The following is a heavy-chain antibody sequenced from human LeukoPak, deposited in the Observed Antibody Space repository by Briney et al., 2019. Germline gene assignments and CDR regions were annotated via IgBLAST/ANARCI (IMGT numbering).Heavy chain of an antibody. CDR1: GFTFSSFT. Sequence: GGSLRLSCTVSGFTFSSFTMNWVRQGPVKGLEWVASISNSGDYISYADSLKGRFTISRDNAKNSLFLQMSSLRAEDTAVYYCAREMYPGWYFAFDIWGQGTMVTVSS. CDR3: AREMYPGWYFAFDI. D-gene: IGHD6-19*01. CDR2: ISNSGDYI. J-gene: IGHJ3*02. V-gene: IGHV3-21*01.